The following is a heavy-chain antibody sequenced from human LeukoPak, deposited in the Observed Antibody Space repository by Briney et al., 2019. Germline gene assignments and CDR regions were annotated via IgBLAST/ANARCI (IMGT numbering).Heavy chain of an antibody. CDR2: IYYSGST. J-gene: IGHJ4*02. Sequence: SETLSLTCTVSGGSISSSSYYWGWIRQPPGKGLEWIGSIYYSGSTNYNPSLKSRVTISVDTSKNQFSLKLSSVTAADTAVYYCARGRPKYVWGSYRYYFDYWGQGTLVTVSS. V-gene: IGHV4-39*07. CDR3: ARGRPKYVWGSYRYYFDY. D-gene: IGHD3-16*02. CDR1: GGSISSSSYY.